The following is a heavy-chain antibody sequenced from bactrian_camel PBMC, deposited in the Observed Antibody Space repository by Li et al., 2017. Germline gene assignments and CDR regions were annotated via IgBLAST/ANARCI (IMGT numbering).Heavy chain of an antibody. J-gene: IGHJ4*01. CDR1: GHTYSSCC. V-gene: IGHV3S1*01. Sequence: HVQLVESGGGSVQPGGSLRLSCGASGHTYSSCCMGWFRQAPEKEREPVAAIATGGTGRSYYADSVKGRFTASHDNGKNTLTLQMNSVKPEDTATYYCAAAALGTCYGWRDTRSYESWGQGTQVTVS. CDR3: AAAALGTCYGWRDTRSYES. D-gene: IGHD5*01. CDR2: IATGGTGRS.